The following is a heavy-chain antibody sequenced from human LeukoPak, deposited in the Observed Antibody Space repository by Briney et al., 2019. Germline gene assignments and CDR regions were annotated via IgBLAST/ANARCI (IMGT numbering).Heavy chain of an antibody. CDR2: INPNSGGT. D-gene: IGHD6-19*01. CDR3: ARGKRIAVAGFWLA. J-gene: IGHJ5*02. V-gene: IGHV1-2*02. Sequence: GASVKVSCKASGYTFTGYYMHWVRQAPGQGLEGMGWINPNSGGTNYAQKFQGRVTMTRDTSISTAYMELSRLRSDDTAVYYCARGKRIAVAGFWLAWGQGTLVTVSS. CDR1: GYTFTGYY.